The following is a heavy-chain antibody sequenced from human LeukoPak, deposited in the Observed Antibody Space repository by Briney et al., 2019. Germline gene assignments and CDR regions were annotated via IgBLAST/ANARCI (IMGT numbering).Heavy chain of an antibody. V-gene: IGHV1-18*01. D-gene: IGHD2-15*01. J-gene: IGHJ3*02. CDR1: GYTVTSYY. CDR2: IISYSDNP. Sequence: ASVKVSFKATGYTVTSYYITWLRQAPGQGLEWMGWIISYSDNPNYARNLQGRVTMTTDTSTSTAYMELRSLRSSDPYVSLCARTPHYWSGGSCYFDVFDIWGQGTMVTVSS. CDR3: ARTPHYWSGGSCYFDVFDI.